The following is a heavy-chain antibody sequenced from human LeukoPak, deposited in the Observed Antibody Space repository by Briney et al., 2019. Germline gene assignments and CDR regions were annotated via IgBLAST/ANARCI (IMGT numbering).Heavy chain of an antibody. J-gene: IGHJ4*02. D-gene: IGHD6-19*01. Sequence: PGGSLRLSCAASGFNFSIYAMSWVRQAPGRGLQWVSSISSSSTYIYYADSVKGRFTISRDNAKNSLYLQMNSLRAEDTAIYYCARSILAGTGGFDYWGQGSLITVSS. CDR2: ISSSSTYI. V-gene: IGHV3-21*01. CDR3: ARSILAGTGGFDY. CDR1: GFNFSIYA.